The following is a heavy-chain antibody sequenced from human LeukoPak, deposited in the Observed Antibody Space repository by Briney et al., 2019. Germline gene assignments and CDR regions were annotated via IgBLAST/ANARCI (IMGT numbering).Heavy chain of an antibody. CDR2: IKGDGSHT. CDR3: VRDWDHFDFDS. Sequence: GGSLRLSCAASGFTFRDYWMHWIRQAPGKGLVWVSRIKGDGSHTICADSVKGRFTISRDNAKNTLYLQMKSLRVEDTALYYCVRDWDHFDFDSWGQGTLVTVSS. J-gene: IGHJ5*01. CDR1: GFTFRDYW. D-gene: IGHD1-26*01. V-gene: IGHV3-74*01.